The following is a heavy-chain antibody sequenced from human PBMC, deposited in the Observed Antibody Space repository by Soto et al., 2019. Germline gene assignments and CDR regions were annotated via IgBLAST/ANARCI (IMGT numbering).Heavy chain of an antibody. CDR2: IIPIFGTA. D-gene: IGHD3-16*02. CDR3: ARDRAPTFGGVIVFDY. Sequence: ASVKVSCKASGGTFSSYAISWVRQAPGQGLEWMGGIIPIFGTANYAQKFQGRVTITADESTSTAYMELSSLRSEDTAVYYCARDRAPTFGGVIVFDYWGQGTLVTVSS. J-gene: IGHJ4*02. V-gene: IGHV1-69*13. CDR1: GGTFSSYA.